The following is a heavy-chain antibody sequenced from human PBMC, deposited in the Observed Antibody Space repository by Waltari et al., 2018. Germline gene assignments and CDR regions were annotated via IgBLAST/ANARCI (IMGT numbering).Heavy chain of an antibody. CDR1: GGTFSSYT. CDR2: VIPTFGTA. D-gene: IGHD2-2*01. J-gene: IGHJ4*01. Sequence: QVQLVQSGAEVKKPGSSVKVSCKASGGTFSSYTISWMQQAPGQGLEWMVGVIPTFGTANYAQKFQGRFTITADESTSTAYMELSSLRSEDTAVYYCARDLGYCSSTSCGDYWGQEPWSPSPQ. CDR3: ARDLGYCSSTSCGDY. V-gene: IGHV1-69*12.